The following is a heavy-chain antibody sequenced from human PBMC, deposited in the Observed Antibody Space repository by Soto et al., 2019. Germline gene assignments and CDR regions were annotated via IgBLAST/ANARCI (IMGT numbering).Heavy chain of an antibody. CDR3: GKGRSYSHYYGVDV. CDR2: IIDSGAST. V-gene: IGHV3-23*01. J-gene: IGHJ6*02. Sequence: EVHLLESGGALVQPGGSLRLSCAASGFTFSSCAMGWVRQAPGKGLEWVSDIIDSGASTYYADAVKGRFTISRDNSKSTLVLQMNSLRPEDTAVYYCGKGRSYSHYYGVDVWGQGTTVTVSS. CDR1: GFTFSSCA. D-gene: IGHD1-26*01.